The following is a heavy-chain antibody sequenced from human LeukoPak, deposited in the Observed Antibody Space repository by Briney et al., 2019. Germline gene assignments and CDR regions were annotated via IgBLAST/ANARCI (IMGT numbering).Heavy chain of an antibody. D-gene: IGHD3-9*01. Sequence: GSLRLSCAASGFTFSSYAMSWIRQPPGKGLEWVGYISYSGSTNYNPSLKSRVTISLDASRNQFSLRLTSVTAADTAVYYCARTYYDTLSGFLSGDYLSGGYFNYWGQGTLVTVSS. CDR1: GFTFSSYA. CDR2: ISYSGST. CDR3: ARTYYDTLSGFLSGDYLSGGYFNY. J-gene: IGHJ4*02. V-gene: IGHV4-59*01.